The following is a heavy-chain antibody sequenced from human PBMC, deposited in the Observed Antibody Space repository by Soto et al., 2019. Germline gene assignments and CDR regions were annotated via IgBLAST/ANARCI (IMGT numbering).Heavy chain of an antibody. Sequence: QVQLVQSGAEVKEPGDSVRVSCEASGYTFSAYYIHWVRQAPGQGLEWMGWINPKFGDTTYAQDLQGRVTMTRDMSIRTVYMDLSRLTSDDTGIYYCARNMDYYYGPGSGNGHGVWGQGTTVTVFS. J-gene: IGHJ6*02. CDR2: INPKFGDT. V-gene: IGHV1-2*02. CDR3: ARNMDYYYGPGSGNGHGV. D-gene: IGHD3-10*01. CDR1: GYTFSAYY.